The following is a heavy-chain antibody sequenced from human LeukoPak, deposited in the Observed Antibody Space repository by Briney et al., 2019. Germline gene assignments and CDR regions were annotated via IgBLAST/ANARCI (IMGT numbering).Heavy chain of an antibody. D-gene: IGHD2-21*02. CDR3: ARGRNILVVVTATPNGMDV. CDR2: MNPNSGNT. Sequence: ASVKVSCKASGYTFTSYDINWVRQATGQGLEWMGWMNPNSGNTGYAQKFQGRVTMTRNTSISTAYMELSSLRSEDTAVYYCARGRNILVVVTATPNGMDVWGQGTTVTVSS. V-gene: IGHV1-8*01. CDR1: GYTFTSYD. J-gene: IGHJ6*02.